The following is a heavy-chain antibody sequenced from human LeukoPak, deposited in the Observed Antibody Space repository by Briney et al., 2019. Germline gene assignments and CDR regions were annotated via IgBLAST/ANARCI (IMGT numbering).Heavy chain of an antibody. CDR2: ISGSGGST. CDR1: GFTFSSYA. V-gene: IGHV3-23*01. D-gene: IGHD3-22*01. Sequence: PGGSLRLSCAASGFTFSSYAMSWVRQAPGKGLEWVSAISGSGGSTYYADSVKGRFTISRDNSKNTLYLQMNSLRAEDTAVYYCANDVPVTYYYDSSGYSLFHYWGQGTLVTVSS. J-gene: IGHJ4*02. CDR3: ANDVPVTYYYDSSGYSLFHY.